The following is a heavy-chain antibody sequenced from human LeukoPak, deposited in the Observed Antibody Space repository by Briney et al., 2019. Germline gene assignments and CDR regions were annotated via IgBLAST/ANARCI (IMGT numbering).Heavy chain of an antibody. CDR2: INHSGST. CDR3: AGGLRIQLWFVFNY. Sequence: SETLSLTCAVYGGSFSGYYWSWIRQPPGKGLEWIGEINHSGSTNYNPSLKSRVAISVDTSKNQFSLKLSSVTAADTAVYYCAGGLRIQLWFVFNYWGQGTLVTVSS. D-gene: IGHD5-18*01. J-gene: IGHJ4*02. CDR1: GGSFSGYY. V-gene: IGHV4-34*01.